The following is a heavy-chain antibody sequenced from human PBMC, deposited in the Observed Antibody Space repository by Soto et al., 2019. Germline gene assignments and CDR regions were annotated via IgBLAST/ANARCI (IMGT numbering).Heavy chain of an antibody. V-gene: IGHV2-5*01. CDR2: IYWNDDK. D-gene: IGHD3-22*01. Sequence: SGPRCEPTQTLTLTCTFSGFSLSTSVVCVGWIRQPPGKALEWLALIYWNDDKRYSPSLKSRLTITKDTSKNQVVLTMTNMDPVDTATYYCARPHYYDSSGYRYYFDYWGQGTL. J-gene: IGHJ4*02. CDR3: ARPHYYDSSGYRYYFDY. CDR1: GFSLSTSVVC.